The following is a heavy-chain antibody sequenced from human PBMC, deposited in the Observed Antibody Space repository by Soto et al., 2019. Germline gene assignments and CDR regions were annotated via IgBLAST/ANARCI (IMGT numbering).Heavy chain of an antibody. D-gene: IGHD6-19*01. Sequence: PSETLSLTCAVSGGSISSGGYSWSWIRQPPGKGLEWIGYIYHSGSTYYNPSLKSRVTISVDTSKNQFSLKLSSVTAADTAVYYCARGGFDVAVAEEDAFDIWGQGTMVTVSS. V-gene: IGHV4-30-2*01. CDR1: GGSISSGGYS. CDR3: ARGGFDVAVAEEDAFDI. J-gene: IGHJ3*02. CDR2: IYHSGST.